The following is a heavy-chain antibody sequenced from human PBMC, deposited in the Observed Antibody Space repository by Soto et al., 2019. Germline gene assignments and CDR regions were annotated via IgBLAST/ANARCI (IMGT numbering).Heavy chain of an antibody. Sequence: SETLSLTWAVYGGSFSGYYWSWIRQPPGKGLEWIGEINHSGSTNYNPSLKSRVTISVDTSKNQFSLKLSSVTAADTAVYYCARYGSDYWGQGTLVTVSS. V-gene: IGHV4-34*01. CDR3: ARYGSDY. J-gene: IGHJ4*02. CDR2: INHSGST. D-gene: IGHD1-1*01. CDR1: GGSFSGYY.